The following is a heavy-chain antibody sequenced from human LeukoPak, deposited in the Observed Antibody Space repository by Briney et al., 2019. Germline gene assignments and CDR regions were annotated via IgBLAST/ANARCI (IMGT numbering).Heavy chain of an antibody. J-gene: IGHJ4*02. CDR2: IYYSGST. V-gene: IGHV4-39*07. CDR3: ARALRDIVVVVAAATIFDY. CDR1: GGSISSSSYY. D-gene: IGHD2-15*01. Sequence: SETLSLTCTVSGGSISSSSYYWGWIRQPPGKGLEWIGSIYYSGSTYYNPSLKSRVTISVDTSKNQFSLKLSSVTAADTAVYYFARALRDIVVVVAAATIFDYWGQGTLVTVSS.